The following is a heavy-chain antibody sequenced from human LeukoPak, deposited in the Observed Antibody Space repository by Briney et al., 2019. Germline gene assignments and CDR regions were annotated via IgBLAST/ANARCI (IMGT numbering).Heavy chain of an antibody. CDR1: GYTFTGYY. CDR3: ARVRAAAGKGGMDV. V-gene: IGHV1-2*02. Sequence: ASVTVSCKASGYTFTGYYMHWVRQAPGQGLEWMGWINPNSGGTNYAQKFQGRVTMTRDTSISTAYMELSRLRSDDTAVYYCARVRAAAGKGGMDVWGQGTTVTVSS. CDR2: INPNSGGT. J-gene: IGHJ6*02. D-gene: IGHD6-13*01.